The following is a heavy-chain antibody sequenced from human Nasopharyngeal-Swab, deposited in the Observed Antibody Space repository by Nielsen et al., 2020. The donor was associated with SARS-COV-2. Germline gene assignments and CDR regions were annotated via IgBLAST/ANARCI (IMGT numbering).Heavy chain of an antibody. J-gene: IGHJ6*03. CDR2: IYYSGST. V-gene: IGHV4-30-4*01. D-gene: IGHD5-18*01. CDR3: ARNPTAQGHGNYYYYMDV. Sequence: WIRQPPGKGLEWIGYIYYSGSTYYNPSLKSRVTISVDTSKNQFSLKLSSVTAADTAVYYCARNPTAQGHGNYYYYMDVWGKGTTVTVSS.